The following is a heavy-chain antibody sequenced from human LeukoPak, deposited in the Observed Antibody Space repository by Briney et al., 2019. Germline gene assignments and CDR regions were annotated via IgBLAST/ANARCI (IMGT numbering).Heavy chain of an antibody. V-gene: IGHV1-69*13. Sequence: ASVKVSCKASGGTFSSYAISWVRQAPGQGLEWMGGIIPIFGTANYAQKFQGRVTITAGESTSTAYMELSSLRSEDTAVYYCARDSSTRGRLGWFDPWGQGTLVTVSS. CDR3: ARDSSTRGRLGWFDP. J-gene: IGHJ5*02. CDR2: IIPIFGTA. CDR1: GGTFSSYA. D-gene: IGHD3-10*01.